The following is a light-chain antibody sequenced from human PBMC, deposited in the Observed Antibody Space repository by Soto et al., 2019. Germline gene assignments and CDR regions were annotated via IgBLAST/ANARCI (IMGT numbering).Light chain of an antibody. CDR3: QQYRSSPLT. CDR2: DAS. V-gene: IGKV3D-15*02. CDR1: QSVSSN. Sequence: EIVMTQSPATLSVSQGERATLSCRASQSVSSNLAWYQQKPGQAPRLLIYDASNRATGIPARFSGSGSGTDFTLTISRLQPEDFAVYYCQQYRSSPLTFGGGTKVDI. J-gene: IGKJ4*01.